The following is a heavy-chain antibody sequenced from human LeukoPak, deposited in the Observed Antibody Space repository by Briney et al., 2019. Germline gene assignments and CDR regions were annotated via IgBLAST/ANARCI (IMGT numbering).Heavy chain of an antibody. CDR3: ARGAAPNQSSRGWFDP. CDR2: INPNSGGT. D-gene: IGHD6-13*01. J-gene: IGHJ5*02. CDR1: GYTFTGYY. Sequence: ASVKVSCKASGYTFTGYYMHWVRQAPGQGLEWMGWINPNSGGTNYAQKFQGRVTMTRDASISTAYMELSRLRSDDTAVYYCARGAAPNQSSRGWFDPWGQGTLVTVSS. V-gene: IGHV1-2*02.